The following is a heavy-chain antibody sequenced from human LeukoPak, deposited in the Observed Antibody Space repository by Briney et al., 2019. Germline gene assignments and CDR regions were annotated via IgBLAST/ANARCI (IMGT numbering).Heavy chain of an antibody. V-gene: IGHV1-8*01. CDR3: ARVRGMTTASFGY. Sequence: ASVKVSCKASGYTFTSYDINWVRQATGQGLEWMGWMNPNSGNTGYAQKFQGRVTMTRNTSISTACMEMSSLRSEDTAVYYCARVRGMTTASFGYWGQGTLVTVSS. J-gene: IGHJ4*02. CDR1: GYTFTSYD. D-gene: IGHD4-17*01. CDR2: MNPNSGNT.